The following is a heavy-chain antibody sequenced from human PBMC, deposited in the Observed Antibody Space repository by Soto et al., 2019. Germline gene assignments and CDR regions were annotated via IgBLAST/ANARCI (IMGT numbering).Heavy chain of an antibody. Sequence: SETLSLTCTVSGGSISSYYWSWIRQPPGKGLEWIGYIYYSGSTNYNPSLKSRVTISVDTSKNQFSLELSSVTGANTAVYSGERDSNDCWCDPLPCGFDPWGQGTLVTVSS. D-gene: IGHD3-3*01. CDR1: GGSISSYY. CDR3: ERDSNDCWCDPLPCGFDP. CDR2: IYYSGST. J-gene: IGHJ5*02. V-gene: IGHV4-59*01.